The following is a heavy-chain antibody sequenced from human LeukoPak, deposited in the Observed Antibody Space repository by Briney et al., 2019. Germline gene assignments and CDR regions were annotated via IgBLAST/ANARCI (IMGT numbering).Heavy chain of an antibody. CDR2: IYYSGST. Sequence: PSETLSLTCTVSGGSISSYYWSWIRQPPGKGLEWIGYIYYSGSTNSNPSLKSRGTVSVDTAKNQFSLRLSSVTAADTGVYYCARHEPYYYDSSDSWGYYFDYWGQGTLVTVSS. J-gene: IGHJ4*02. D-gene: IGHD3-22*01. CDR1: GGSISSYY. V-gene: IGHV4-59*08. CDR3: ARHEPYYYDSSDSWGYYFDY.